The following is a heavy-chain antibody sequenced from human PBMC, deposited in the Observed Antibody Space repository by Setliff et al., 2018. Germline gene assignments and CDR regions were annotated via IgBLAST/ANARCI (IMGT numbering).Heavy chain of an antibody. V-gene: IGHV4-61*09. D-gene: IGHD1-26*01. CDR2: ISPSGST. CDR3: ARSPSSGAYWNPRPFYSDY. Sequence: SETLSLTCSVSGASITSGGFYWTWIRQPAGKGLEWIGHISPSGSTTYNPSFKSRVTISLDTSKNHFSLQLDSVTAADTALYYCARSPSSGAYWNPRPFYSDYWARGTLVTVSS. J-gene: IGHJ4*02. CDR1: GASITSGGFY.